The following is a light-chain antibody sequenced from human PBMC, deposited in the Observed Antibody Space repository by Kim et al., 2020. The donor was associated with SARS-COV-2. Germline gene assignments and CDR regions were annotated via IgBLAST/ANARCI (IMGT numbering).Light chain of an antibody. J-gene: IGLJ2*01. Sequence: SYELTQPPSVSVSPGQTASITCSGDKLGDKYACWYQQKPGQSPVLVIYQDTKRPSGIPERFSGSNSGNTATLTISGTQAMDEADYYCQAWDSSTAYVLFGGGTKLTVL. CDR1: KLGDKY. V-gene: IGLV3-1*01. CDR2: QDT. CDR3: QAWDSSTAYVL.